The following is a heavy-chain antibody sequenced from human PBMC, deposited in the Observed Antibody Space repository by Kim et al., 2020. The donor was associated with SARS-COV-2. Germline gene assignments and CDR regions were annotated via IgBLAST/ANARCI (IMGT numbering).Heavy chain of an antibody. CDR1: GGSISSNSYY. CDR3: ARRDYSSAEYFQH. Sequence: SETLSLTCTVSGGSISSNSYYWGWIRQPPGKGLEWIGIIYYTGSTYYNPSLKSRVIMSVDTSKNQFSLKLSSVTAADTAVYFCARRDYSSAEYFQHWGQGTLVTVSS. D-gene: IGHD6-13*01. V-gene: IGHV4-39*01. J-gene: IGHJ1*01. CDR2: IYYTGST.